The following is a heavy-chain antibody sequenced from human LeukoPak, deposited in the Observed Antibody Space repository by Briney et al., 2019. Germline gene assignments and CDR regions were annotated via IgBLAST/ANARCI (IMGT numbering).Heavy chain of an antibody. D-gene: IGHD3-22*01. J-gene: IGHJ3*02. V-gene: IGHV4-59*08. CDR2: IYYSGST. CDR1: GGSISSYY. Sequence: PSETLSLTCTVSGGSISSYYWSWIRQPPGKGLEWIGYIYYSGSTNYNPSLKSRVTISVDTSKNQFSLKLSSVTAADTAVYYCARHIKYYDSSGYSVHAFDIWGQGTMVTVSS. CDR3: ARHIKYYDSSGYSVHAFDI.